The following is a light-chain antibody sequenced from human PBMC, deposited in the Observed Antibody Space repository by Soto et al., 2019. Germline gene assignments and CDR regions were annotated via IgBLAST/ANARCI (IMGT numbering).Light chain of an antibody. Sequence: EIVMTQSPGALSVSPGESAALSCRASQSVGRNFAWYQQRPGQAPRVLIYGTSTRATGVPARFSGSGSGTDFTLTISSLQSEDFAVYYCQQYNKWPYTFGQGTRLEIK. V-gene: IGKV3-15*01. CDR3: QQYNKWPYT. J-gene: IGKJ2*01. CDR2: GTS. CDR1: QSVGRN.